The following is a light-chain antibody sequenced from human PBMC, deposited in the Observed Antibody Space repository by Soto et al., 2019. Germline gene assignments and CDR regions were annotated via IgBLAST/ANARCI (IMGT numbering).Light chain of an antibody. CDR2: GNT. CDR1: SSNIGAGGE. Sequence: QSVLTQPPSVSGAPGQSVTISCTGCSSNIGAGGEVHWYQHLPGKDPKLLIYGNTNRPSGVPDRFSGSKSGTSASLAITGLQAEDEADYYCHSYHSSLSAHYVFGG. V-gene: IGLV1-40*01. CDR3: HSYHSSLSAHYV. J-gene: IGLJ7*01.